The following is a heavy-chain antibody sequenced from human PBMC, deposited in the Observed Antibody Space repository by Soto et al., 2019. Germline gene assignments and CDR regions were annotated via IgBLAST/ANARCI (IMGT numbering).Heavy chain of an antibody. V-gene: IGHV3-23*01. D-gene: IGHD6-13*01. CDR2: ISGSGGST. CDR3: AKGGYSRFYGMDV. Sequence: LRLSCAASGFTFSSYAMSWVRQAPGKGLEWVSAISGSGGSTYYADSVKGRFTISRDNSKNTLYLQMNSLRADDTAVYYCAKGGYSRFYGMDVWGQGTTVTVSS. J-gene: IGHJ6*02. CDR1: GFTFSSYA.